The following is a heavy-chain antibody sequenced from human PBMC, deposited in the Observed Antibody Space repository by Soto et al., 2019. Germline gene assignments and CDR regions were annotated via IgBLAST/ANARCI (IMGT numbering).Heavy chain of an antibody. Sequence: PGVSLRLSCAASGFSFSSSWMNWVRQAPGKGLEWVADIKEDGSEKYYVDSLKGRFTISRDNAKNSLYLQMNSLRAEDTAVYYCARGDYYDRRFDSWGQGTLVTVSS. V-gene: IGHV3-7*03. D-gene: IGHD3-22*01. CDR3: ARGDYYDRRFDS. CDR2: IKEDGSEK. CDR1: GFSFSSSW. J-gene: IGHJ4*02.